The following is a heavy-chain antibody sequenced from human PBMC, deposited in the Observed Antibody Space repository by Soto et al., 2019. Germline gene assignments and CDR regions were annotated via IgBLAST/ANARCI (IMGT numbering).Heavy chain of an antibody. V-gene: IGHV3-9*01. CDR2: ISWNSGSI. D-gene: IGHD2-8*02. J-gene: IGHJ3*02. CDR1: GFTFDDYA. Sequence: GGSLRLSCAASGFTFDDYAMHWVRQAPGKGLEWVSGISWNSGSIGYADSVKGRFTISRDNAKNSLYLQMNSLRAEDTALYYCAKGAGGAFDIWGQGTMVTVSS. CDR3: AKGAGGAFDI.